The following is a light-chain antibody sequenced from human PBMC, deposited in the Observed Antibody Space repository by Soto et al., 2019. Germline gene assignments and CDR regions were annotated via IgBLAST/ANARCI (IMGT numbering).Light chain of an antibody. CDR3: QRYNSASLT. CDR2: DAS. V-gene: IGKV1-27*01. J-gene: IGKJ4*01. Sequence: DIQMTQSPSSVSASVGDRVTSTCRASQDITNYVAWYQQSPGKVPKLLIYDASTLQSGVPSRFSGSGSGTEFTLTISSLQPEDVATYYCQRYNSASLTFGGGTKVDIK. CDR1: QDITNY.